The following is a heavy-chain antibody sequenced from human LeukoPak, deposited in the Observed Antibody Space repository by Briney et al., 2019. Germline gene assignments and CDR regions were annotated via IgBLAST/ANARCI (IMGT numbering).Heavy chain of an antibody. Sequence: GGSLRLSCAASGFTFSDYYMTWIRQVPGKGLEWVSYISGVADVIYYADSVKGRFTISRDNAKSSVYLQTNSLRAEDTALYYCARGGAHGMDVWGQGTTVTVSS. J-gene: IGHJ6*02. D-gene: IGHD1-26*01. CDR3: ARGGAHGMDV. CDR2: ISGVADVI. CDR1: GFTFSDYY. V-gene: IGHV3-11*01.